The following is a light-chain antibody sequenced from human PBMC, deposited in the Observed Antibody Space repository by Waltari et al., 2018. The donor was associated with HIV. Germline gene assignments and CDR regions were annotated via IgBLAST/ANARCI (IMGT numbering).Light chain of an antibody. CDR1: QGIANW. CDR3: QQTNSLPIT. J-gene: IGKJ5*01. CDR2: GAS. Sequence: IPMTQFPSSVSASVGDRVTMTCRATQGIANWVAWYQQKPGKAPKLLIHGASILQEGVPSRFSGSGSGTFFTLTINSLQPEDFATYFCQQTNSLPITFGQGTRLDSK. V-gene: IGKV1D-12*01.